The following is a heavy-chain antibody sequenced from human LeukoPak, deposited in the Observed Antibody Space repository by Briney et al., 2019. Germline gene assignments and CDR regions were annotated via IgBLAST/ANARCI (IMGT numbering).Heavy chain of an antibody. CDR1: GGSISNNNW. Sequence: PSETLSLTCSVSGGSISNNNWWSWIRQPPGKGLEWIGEINHSGSTNYNPSLKSRVTISVDTSKNQFSLKLSSVTAADTAVYYCARLRPRILLYYFDYWGQGTLVTVSS. CDR3: ARLRPRILLYYFDY. J-gene: IGHJ4*02. CDR2: INHSGST. D-gene: IGHD3-10*01. V-gene: IGHV4-4*02.